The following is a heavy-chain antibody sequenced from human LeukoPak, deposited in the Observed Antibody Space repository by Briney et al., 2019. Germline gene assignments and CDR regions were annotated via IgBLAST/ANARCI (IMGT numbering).Heavy chain of an antibody. V-gene: IGHV4-34*01. CDR1: GGSFSGYY. Sequence: SETLSLTCAVCGGSFSGYYWSWIRQPPGKGLEWIGEINHSGSTNYNPSLKSRVAISVDTSKNQFSLKLSSVTAADTAVYYCARGRAFDIWGQGTMVAVSS. CDR3: ARGRAFDI. CDR2: INHSGST. J-gene: IGHJ3*02.